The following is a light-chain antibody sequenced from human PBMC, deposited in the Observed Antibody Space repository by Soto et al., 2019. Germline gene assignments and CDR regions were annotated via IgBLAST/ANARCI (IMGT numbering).Light chain of an antibody. CDR2: VAS. CDR1: QSVISS. V-gene: IGKV3-15*01. Sequence: EIVVTQSQALLSVSPGERVSLSCRASQSVISSIAWYQQKLGQAPRLLIYVASPRATGIPARFSGSGSGTEFFLTISSFQSEDFAIYYCQHYKNWLGTCGGGTNVEIK. CDR3: QHYKNWLGT. J-gene: IGKJ4*01.